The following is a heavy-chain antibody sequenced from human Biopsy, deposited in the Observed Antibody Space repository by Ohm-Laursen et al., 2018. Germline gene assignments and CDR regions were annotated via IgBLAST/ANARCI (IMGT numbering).Heavy chain of an antibody. V-gene: IGHV4-59*01. CDR3: ARVRGGFLEWFDY. J-gene: IGHJ5*01. Sequence: GTLSLTCGVSGGSIISYYWSWIRQPPGKVMEWIASIYYSGTTHKNPSLKSRVTISVDTSQGLLSLDLSSVTAADTAVYYCARVRGGFLEWFDYWGQRSLVTVSS. CDR1: GGSIISYY. CDR2: IYYSGTT. D-gene: IGHD3-3*01.